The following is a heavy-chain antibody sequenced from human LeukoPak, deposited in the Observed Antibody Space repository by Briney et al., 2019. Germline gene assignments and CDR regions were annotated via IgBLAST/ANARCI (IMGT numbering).Heavy chain of an antibody. Sequence: GGSLRLSCAASGFTFSAYALHWVRQAPGKGLEWVAVISYDGNHKFYADSVKGRFTISRDNSENTLDVQMNSLRAEDTAVYYCARDSGSYYAFDYWGQGTLVTVSS. CDR3: ARDSGSYYAFDY. D-gene: IGHD3-10*01. J-gene: IGHJ4*02. CDR1: GFTFSAYA. V-gene: IGHV3-30-3*01. CDR2: ISYDGNHK.